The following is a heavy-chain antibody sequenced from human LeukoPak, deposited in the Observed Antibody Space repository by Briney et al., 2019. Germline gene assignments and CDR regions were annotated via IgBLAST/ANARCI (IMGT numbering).Heavy chain of an antibody. D-gene: IGHD3-10*01. J-gene: IGHJ4*02. V-gene: IGHV1-8*01. CDR1: GYTFTSYD. CDR2: MNPNSGNT. Sequence: ASVKVSCKASGYTFTSYDINWVRQATGQGLEWMGWMNPNSGNTGYAQKFQGRVTMTRNTSISTAYTELSSLRSEDTAVYYCARAPTMVRGVISRYYFDYWGQGTLVTVSS. CDR3: ARAPTMVRGVISRYYFDY.